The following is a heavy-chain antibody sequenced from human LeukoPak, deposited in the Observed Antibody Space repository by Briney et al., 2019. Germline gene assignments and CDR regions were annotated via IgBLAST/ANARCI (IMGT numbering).Heavy chain of an antibody. V-gene: IGHV3-21*01. CDR3: ASAPSIGGMDV. Sequence: GGSLRLSCAASGFTFSSYSMNWVRLAPGKGLEWVSSISSGSSYIYYADSVKGRFTISRDNAKNSLYLQMNSLRAEDTAVYYCASAPSIGGMDVWGQGTTVTVSS. CDR1: GFTFSSYS. J-gene: IGHJ6*02. CDR2: ISSGSSYI.